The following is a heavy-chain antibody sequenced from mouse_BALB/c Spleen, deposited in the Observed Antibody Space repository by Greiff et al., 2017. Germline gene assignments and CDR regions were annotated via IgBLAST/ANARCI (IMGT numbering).Heavy chain of an antibody. J-gene: IGHJ3*01. CDR1: GFTFSSYG. Sequence: EVMLVESGGGLVQPGGSLKLSCAASGFTFSSYGMSWVRQTPDKRLELVATINSNGGSTYYPDSVKGRFTISRDNAKNTLYLQMSSLKSEDTAMYYCARDGITTTGRFAYWGQGTLVTVSA. V-gene: IGHV5-6-3*01. D-gene: IGHD2-4*01. CDR2: INSNGGST. CDR3: ARDGITTTGRFAY.